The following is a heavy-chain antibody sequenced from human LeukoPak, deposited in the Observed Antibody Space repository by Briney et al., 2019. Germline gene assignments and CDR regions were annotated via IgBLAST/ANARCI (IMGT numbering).Heavy chain of an antibody. CDR2: IRYDGNLQ. V-gene: IGHV3-30*02. CDR1: GFIFSNYG. J-gene: IGHJ3*02. CDR3: SREASEAFDI. Sequence: GGSLTLSCAASGFIFSNYGFHWVRQAPGKGLEWVAVIRYDGNLQYHADSVKGRFTVSKDNFKGTLYLHMNGLRPEDSAVYYCSREASEAFDIWGQGSMVTVS.